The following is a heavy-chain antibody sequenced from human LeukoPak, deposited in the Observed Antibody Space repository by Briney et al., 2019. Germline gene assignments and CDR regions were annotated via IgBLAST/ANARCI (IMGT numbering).Heavy chain of an antibody. Sequence: ASVKVSCKASGYTFTGHYMHWVRQAPGQGPEWMGCINPNSGGASFAPKFQGRDTMTRDTSMSTAYMELSRLRSDDTAVYHCARYALYASGGAGGFDIWGQGTMVTVSS. J-gene: IGHJ3*02. CDR1: GYTFTGHY. CDR2: INPNSGGA. D-gene: IGHD3-10*01. V-gene: IGHV1-2*02. CDR3: ARYALYASGGAGGFDI.